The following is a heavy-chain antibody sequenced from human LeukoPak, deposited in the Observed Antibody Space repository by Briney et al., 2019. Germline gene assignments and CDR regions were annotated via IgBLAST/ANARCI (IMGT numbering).Heavy chain of an antibody. CDR1: GFTFSNFP. Sequence: PGGSLRLSCAASGFTFSNFPMHWVRQAPGKGLEYVSAITSNGGSTYYANSVKGRFTISRDNSKNTLYLQMGSLRLEDMGVYYCARAENSGWYGAYWGQGTLVTVPS. CDR3: ARAENSGWYGAY. CDR2: ITSNGGST. J-gene: IGHJ4*02. D-gene: IGHD6-19*01. V-gene: IGHV3-64*01.